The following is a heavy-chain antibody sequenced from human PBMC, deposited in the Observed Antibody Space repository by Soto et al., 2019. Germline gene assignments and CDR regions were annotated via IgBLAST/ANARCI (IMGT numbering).Heavy chain of an antibody. J-gene: IGHJ4*02. CDR1: GFTFSSYS. CDR2: ISSGSKTI. V-gene: IGHV3-48*02. Sequence: EVQLVESGGGLVQWGGSLRLSCAASGFTFSSYSVNWVRQAPGKGLEWISYISSGSKTIYYADSVKGRFTVSRDNAKNSQYLQMNSLRDKDTAVYYCTREDILGARSFDYWGQGTLVTVSS. CDR3: TREDILGARSFDY. D-gene: IGHD1-26*01.